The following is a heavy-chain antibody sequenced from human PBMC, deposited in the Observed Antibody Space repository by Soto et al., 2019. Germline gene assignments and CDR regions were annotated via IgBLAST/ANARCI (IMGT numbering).Heavy chain of an antibody. J-gene: IGHJ6*02. V-gene: IGHV3-33*01. CDR1: GFTFSSYG. Sequence: GGSLRLSCAASGFTFSSYGMHWVRQAPGKGLEWVAVIWYDGSNKYYADSVKGRFTISRDNSKNTLYLQMNSLRAEDTAVYYCARGKGIVVVPAAIRDYYYGMDVWGQGTTVTVSS. D-gene: IGHD2-2*02. CDR3: ARGKGIVVVPAAIRDYYYGMDV. CDR2: IWYDGSNK.